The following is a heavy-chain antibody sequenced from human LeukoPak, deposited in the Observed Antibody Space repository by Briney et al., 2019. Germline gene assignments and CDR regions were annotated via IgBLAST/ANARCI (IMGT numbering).Heavy chain of an antibody. CDR1: GASVSRYY. V-gene: IGHV4-59*02. CDR2: RYYSGST. D-gene: IGHD6-19*01. CDR3: ARDLGTVAGPGRGLDV. J-gene: IGHJ6*04. Sequence: PSETLSLTCTVSGASVSRYYWSWIRQPPGKGLEWIGYRYYSGSTNYNPSLKSRVTISVGTSKNQFSLKLTSVTAADTAVYYCARDLGTVAGPGRGLDVWGKGTTVTVSS.